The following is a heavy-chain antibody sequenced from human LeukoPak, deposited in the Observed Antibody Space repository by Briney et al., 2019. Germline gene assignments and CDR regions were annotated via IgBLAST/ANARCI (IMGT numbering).Heavy chain of an antibody. V-gene: IGHV3-30*18. CDR2: ISSDGRTR. CDR3: AKRREVGSVAASFDY. CDR1: GFTFSSYA. J-gene: IGHJ4*02. D-gene: IGHD6-19*01. Sequence: PGGSLRLSCTTSGFTFSSYAMYWVRQAPGKGLEWMAVISSDGRTRFYADPVKDRSTISRDNSKNTLYFQMSSLREEDTATYYCAKRREVGSVAASFDYWGQGTLVTVSS.